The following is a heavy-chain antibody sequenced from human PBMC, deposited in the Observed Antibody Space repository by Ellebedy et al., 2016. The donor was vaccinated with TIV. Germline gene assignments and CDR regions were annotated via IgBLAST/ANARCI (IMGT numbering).Heavy chain of an antibody. CDR3: ARGPHYGDRSDYFDY. CDR1: GFTFSSYG. CDR2: ISSSSSTI. D-gene: IGHD4/OR15-4a*01. J-gene: IGHJ4*02. V-gene: IGHV3-48*01. Sequence: GGSLRLSCAASGFTFSSYGMHWVRQAPGKGLEWVSYISSSSSTIYYADSVKGRFTISRDNAKNSLYLQMNSLTVEDTAVYYCARGPHYGDRSDYFDYWGQGTLATVSS.